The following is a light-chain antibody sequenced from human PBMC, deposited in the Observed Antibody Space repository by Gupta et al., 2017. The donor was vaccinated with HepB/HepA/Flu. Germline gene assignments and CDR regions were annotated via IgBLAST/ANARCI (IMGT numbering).Light chain of an antibody. CDR1: SSDVGGYNY. CDR2: DVT. Sequence: QSALTQPRSVSGSPGQSVTISCTGTSSDVGGYNYVSWYQQHPGKAPKLMIYDVTKRPSGVPGRFSGSKSGNTASLTISGLQADDEADYYCYSYGGSYRVFGGGTKVTVL. V-gene: IGLV2-11*01. CDR3: YSYGGSYRV. J-gene: IGLJ3*02.